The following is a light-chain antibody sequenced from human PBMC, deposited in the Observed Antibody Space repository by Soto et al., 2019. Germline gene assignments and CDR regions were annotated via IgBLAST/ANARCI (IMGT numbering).Light chain of an antibody. CDR1: QRISTF. J-gene: IGKJ1*01. CDR3: QHSYSAPQA. V-gene: IGKV1-39*01. CDR2: AAS. Sequence: DIQMTQSPSSLSASVGDRVTITCRASQRISTFLNWYQHTPGQAPKLLIYAASSLQSGVPSRFSGSGSGTDFTLTISSLQPEDFATYYCQHSYSAPQAFGQGTKVEIK.